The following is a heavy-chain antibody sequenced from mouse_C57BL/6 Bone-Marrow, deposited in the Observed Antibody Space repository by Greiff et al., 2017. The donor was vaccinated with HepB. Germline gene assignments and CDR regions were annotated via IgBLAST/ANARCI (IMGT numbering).Heavy chain of an antibody. V-gene: IGHV1-4*01. Sequence: QVQLQQSGAELARPGASVKMSCKASGYTFTSYTMHWVKQRPGQGLEWIGYINPSSGYTKYNQKFKDKATLTADKSSSTAYMQLSSLTSEDSAVYDCARGGYPYYFDYWGQGTTLTVSS. CDR3: ARGGYPYYFDY. CDR1: GYTFTSYT. J-gene: IGHJ2*01. D-gene: IGHD2-2*01. CDR2: INPSSGYT.